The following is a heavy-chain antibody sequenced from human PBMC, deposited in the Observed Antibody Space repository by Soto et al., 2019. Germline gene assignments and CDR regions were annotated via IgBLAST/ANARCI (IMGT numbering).Heavy chain of an antibody. Sequence: QVQLQESGPGLVKPSQTLSLTCTVSGGSISSGGYYWSWIRQHPGKGLEWIGYIYYSGSTYYNPCLKSRVTISVDTSKNQFSLKLSSVTAADTAVYYCARDHRRFGELDYWGQGTLVTVSS. CDR3: ARDHRRFGELDY. J-gene: IGHJ4*02. V-gene: IGHV4-31*03. D-gene: IGHD3-10*01. CDR2: IYYSGST. CDR1: GGSISSGGYY.